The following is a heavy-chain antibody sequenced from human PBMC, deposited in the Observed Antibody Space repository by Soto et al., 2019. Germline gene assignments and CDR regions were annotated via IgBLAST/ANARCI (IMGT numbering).Heavy chain of an antibody. J-gene: IGHJ5*02. D-gene: IGHD2-21*01. CDR2: IYYSGST. CDR3: ARDGGPILFPDWFDP. CDR1: GGSVSSTSYY. V-gene: IGHV4-61*01. Sequence: QVQLQESGPGLVKPSETLSLTCTVSGGSVSSTSYYWTWIRQPPGQGLEWIGYIYYSGSTNYNPSLQSRVTVSLDMSKNQFSLQLSSVTEADTAVYYCARDGGPILFPDWFDPWGQGTLVTVSS.